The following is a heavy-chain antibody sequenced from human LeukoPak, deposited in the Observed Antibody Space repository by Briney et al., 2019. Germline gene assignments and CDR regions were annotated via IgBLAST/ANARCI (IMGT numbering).Heavy chain of an antibody. CDR3: ARHVGTSGWYMWFDP. CDR1: GGSISGSSYY. J-gene: IGHJ5*02. CDR2: VYYSGNT. V-gene: IGHV4-39*01. Sequence: KPSETLSLTCSVSGGSISGSSYYWGWIRQPPGKGLEGNGSVYYSGNTYYIPSLTSRVTISVDTSKNQFSLRLRSVTAADTAVYYCARHVGTSGWYMWFDPWGQGTLVTVSS. D-gene: IGHD6-19*01.